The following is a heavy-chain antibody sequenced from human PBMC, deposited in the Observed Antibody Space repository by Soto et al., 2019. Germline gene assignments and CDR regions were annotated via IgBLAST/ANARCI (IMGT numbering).Heavy chain of an antibody. D-gene: IGHD5-18*01. CDR2: IYHGGTT. V-gene: IGHV4-38-2*01. CDR1: GYSISSGSY. J-gene: IGHJ4*02. CDR3: ARGGHNYGYFDFEY. Sequence: SGTLSVTCAVSGYSISSGSYWAWIRQPPGKGPEWIASIYHGGTTFYNPSLKSGITISIDKSNNQFSLKLSSVTAADTSVYDCARGGHNYGYFDFEYWGQGTLVT.